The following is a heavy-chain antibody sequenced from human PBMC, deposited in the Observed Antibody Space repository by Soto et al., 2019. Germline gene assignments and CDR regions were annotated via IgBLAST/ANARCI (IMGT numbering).Heavy chain of an antibody. D-gene: IGHD3-16*01. CDR1: GYTFTSYD. J-gene: IGHJ5*02. Sequence: QVQLVQSGAEVKKPGASVKVSCKASGYTFTSYDINWVRLATGQGLEWMGWMNPNSGNTAYAQKSPGXAXMXXNTSISTAYMELSSLRSEDTAVYYCARLKQDYAVAWGQGTLVTVSS. V-gene: IGHV1-8*01. CDR3: ARLKQDYAVA. CDR2: MNPNSGNT.